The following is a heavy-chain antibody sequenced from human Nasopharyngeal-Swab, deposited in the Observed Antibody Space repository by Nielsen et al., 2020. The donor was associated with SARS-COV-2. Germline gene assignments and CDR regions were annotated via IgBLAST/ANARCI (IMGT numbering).Heavy chain of an antibody. D-gene: IGHD2-2*01. CDR1: GGTFSSYA. Sequence: SVKVYCKASGGTFSSYAISWGRQAPGQGLEWMGRIIPILGIANYAQKFQGRVTITADKSTSTAYMELSSLRSEDTAVYYCARVIVVVPAAHDDYYYYYGMDVWGQGTTVTVSS. CDR3: ARVIVVVPAAHDDYYYYYGMDV. V-gene: IGHV1-69*04. CDR2: IIPILGIA. J-gene: IGHJ6*02.